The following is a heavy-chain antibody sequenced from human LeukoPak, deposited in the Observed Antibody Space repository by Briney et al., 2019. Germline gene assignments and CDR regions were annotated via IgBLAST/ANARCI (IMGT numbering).Heavy chain of an antibody. D-gene: IGHD3-22*01. CDR1: GFTFSSSA. CDR3: ARGPISYDSSGYGIDY. V-gene: IGHV3-23*01. J-gene: IGHJ4*02. Sequence: GGSLRLSCAASGFTFSSSAMSWVRQVPGKGLEWVSGISASGGSTNYADSVRGRFTISRDNSKNTLYLQMDSLRAEDTAVYYCARGPISYDSSGYGIDYWGQGTLVTVSS. CDR2: ISASGGST.